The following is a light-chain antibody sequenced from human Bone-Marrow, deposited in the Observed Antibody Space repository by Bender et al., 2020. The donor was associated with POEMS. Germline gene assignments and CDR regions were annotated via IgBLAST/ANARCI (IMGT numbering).Light chain of an antibody. Sequence: QSALAQPASVSGSPGQSITISCTATNSDVGNYNLVSWYQQHPGKVPKLLIYEGFKRPSGVSNRFSGSKSGNTAFLTISGLQAEDEADYYCSSYTRATSYVFGTGTKVTVL. CDR3: SSYTRATSYV. V-gene: IGLV2-14*02. J-gene: IGLJ1*01. CDR2: EGF. CDR1: NSDVGNYNL.